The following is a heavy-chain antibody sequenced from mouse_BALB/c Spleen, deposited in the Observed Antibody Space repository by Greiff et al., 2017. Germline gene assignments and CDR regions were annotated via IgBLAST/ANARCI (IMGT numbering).Heavy chain of an antibody. J-gene: IGHJ4*01. CDR2: ISSGSSTI. CDR3: ARYRPYYAMDY. Sequence: EVKVVESGGGLVQPGGSRKLSCAASGFTFSSFGMHWVRQAPEKGLEWVAYISSGSSTIYYADTVKGRFTISRDNPKNTLFLQMTSLRSEDTAMYYCARYRPYYAMDYWGQGTSVTVSS. V-gene: IGHV5-17*02. CDR1: GFTFSSFG.